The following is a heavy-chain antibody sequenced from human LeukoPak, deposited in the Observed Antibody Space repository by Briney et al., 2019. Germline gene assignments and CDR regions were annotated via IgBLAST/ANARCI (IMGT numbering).Heavy chain of an antibody. CDR1: GFSLSGYW. CDR3: ARDPRNVGLAP. Sequence: GGSLRLSCVASGFSLSGYWMYWVRQAPGKGLMYISRNNGDGSTTNYADVVKGRFTMSRDNVKNTLYLQMNSLRVEDTAVYYCARDPRNVGLAPWGQGTLVTVSS. D-gene: IGHD2-15*01. V-gene: IGHV3-74*01. CDR2: NNGDGSTT. J-gene: IGHJ5*02.